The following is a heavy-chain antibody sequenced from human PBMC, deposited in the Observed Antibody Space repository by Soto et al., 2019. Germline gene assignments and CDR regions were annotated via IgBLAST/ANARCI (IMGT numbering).Heavy chain of an antibody. Sequence: GGSLRLSCAASGFTFSSYAMSWVRQAPGKGLEWVSAISGSGGSTYYADSVKGRFTISRDNSKNTLYLQMNSLRAEDTAVYYCAKDSKDIVVVPAAMLKDWFDPWGQGTLVTVSS. CDR3: AKDSKDIVVVPAAMLKDWFDP. V-gene: IGHV3-23*01. CDR2: ISGSGGST. J-gene: IGHJ5*02. D-gene: IGHD2-2*01. CDR1: GFTFSSYA.